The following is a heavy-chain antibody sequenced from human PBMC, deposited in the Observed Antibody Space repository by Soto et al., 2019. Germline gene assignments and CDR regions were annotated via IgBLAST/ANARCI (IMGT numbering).Heavy chain of an antibody. Sequence: EVQLVESGGGLIQPGGSLRLSCAASGFTVSSNYMSWVRQAPGKGLEWVSVIYSGGSTYYADSVKGRFTISRDNSKNPLDLQMNSLRAEDTAVYYCASVGVGSYGLRIDAFDIWGQGTMVTVSS. J-gene: IGHJ3*02. D-gene: IGHD5-18*01. CDR2: IYSGGST. CDR3: ASVGVGSYGLRIDAFDI. V-gene: IGHV3-53*01. CDR1: GFTVSSNY.